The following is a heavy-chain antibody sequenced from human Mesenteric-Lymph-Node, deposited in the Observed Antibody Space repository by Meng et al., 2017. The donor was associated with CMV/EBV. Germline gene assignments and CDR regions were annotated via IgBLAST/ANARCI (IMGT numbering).Heavy chain of an antibody. J-gene: IGHJ4*02. CDR1: GGSISSSNW. CDR2: IYDSGST. V-gene: IGHV4-4*02. CDR3: ARSWLLNFFDY. Sequence: GSLRLSYAVSGGSISSSNWWSWVRQPPGKGLEWIGSIYDSGSTYYNPTRKSRVTISVDTSKNEFSLKLNSVTAADTAVYYCARSWLLNFFDYWGQGMLVTVSS. D-gene: IGHD6-19*01.